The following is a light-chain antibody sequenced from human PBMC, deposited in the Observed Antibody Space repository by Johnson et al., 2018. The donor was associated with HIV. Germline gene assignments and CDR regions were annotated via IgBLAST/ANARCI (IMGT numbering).Light chain of an antibody. CDR1: SSNIGNNY. CDR3: GTWDGSLSAGAV. CDR2: ENT. Sequence: QSVLTQSPSVSAAPGQKVTISCSGSSSNIGNNYVSWYQHLPGTAPKLLIYENTKRPSGIPDRFSGSKSGTSATLGITGLQTGDEGDYYCGTWDGSLSAGAVFGTGTKVPVL. J-gene: IGLJ1*01. V-gene: IGLV1-51*02.